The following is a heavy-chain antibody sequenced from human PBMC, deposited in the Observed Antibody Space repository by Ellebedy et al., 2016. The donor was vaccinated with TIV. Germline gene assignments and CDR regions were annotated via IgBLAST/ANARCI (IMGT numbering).Heavy chain of an antibody. D-gene: IGHD3/OR15-3a*01. Sequence: SETLSLTCTVSGGSISGSSYYWGWIRQPPGTGLEWIGNLFDTGNTYYNPSLPSRVSISVDTSKNQFSLRLSSVTAADTAVYYCARSLLIFSFDKCYFDLWGRGTLVTVSS. CDR2: LFDTGNT. V-gene: IGHV4-39*01. CDR1: GGSISGSSYY. J-gene: IGHJ2*01. CDR3: ARSLLIFSFDKCYFDL.